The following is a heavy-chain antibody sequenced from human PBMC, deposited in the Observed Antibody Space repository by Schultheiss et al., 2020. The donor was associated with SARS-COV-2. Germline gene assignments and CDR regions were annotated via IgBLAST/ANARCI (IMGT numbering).Heavy chain of an antibody. CDR3: ARIYDFWSRFDP. CDR2: IYYSGST. J-gene: IGHJ5*02. D-gene: IGHD3-3*01. Sequence: SETLSLTCVVSGGSISSGGYYWSWIRQHPGKGLEWIGYIYYSGSTYYNPSLKSRVTMSVDTSKNQFSLKLTSVTAADTAVYYCARIYDFWSRFDPWGQGTLVTVSS. V-gene: IGHV4-31*11. CDR1: GGSISSGGYY.